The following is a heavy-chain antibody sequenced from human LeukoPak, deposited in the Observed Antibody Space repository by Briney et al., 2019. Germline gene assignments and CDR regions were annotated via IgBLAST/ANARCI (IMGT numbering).Heavy chain of an antibody. CDR1: GFTLNSYW. CDR3: AREIPGGAITLDY. V-gene: IGHV3-7*01. D-gene: IGHD1-26*01. CDR2: VKDDGSAK. Sequence: PGGSLRLSCAASGFTLNSYWMSWVRQPPGKGLEWVANVKDDGSAKFYVDSVKGRFTISRDNAKNSLYLQMNSLRVDDTAVYYCAREIPGGAITLDYWGQGTLVTVSS. J-gene: IGHJ4*02.